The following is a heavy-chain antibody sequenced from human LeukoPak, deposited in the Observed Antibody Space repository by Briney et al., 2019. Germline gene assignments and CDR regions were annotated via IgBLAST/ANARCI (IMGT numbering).Heavy chain of an antibody. CDR3: AREWKNYDFWSGYEYNWFDP. J-gene: IGHJ5*02. CDR1: GYTFTGYY. D-gene: IGHD3-3*01. CDR2: INPNSGGT. Sequence: ASVKVSCKASGYTFTGYYMHWVRQAPGQGLEWMGWINPNSGGTNYAQKFQGRVTMTRDTSISTAYMELSRLRSDDTAVYYCAREWKNYDFWSGYEYNWFDPWGQGTLVTVSS. V-gene: IGHV1-2*02.